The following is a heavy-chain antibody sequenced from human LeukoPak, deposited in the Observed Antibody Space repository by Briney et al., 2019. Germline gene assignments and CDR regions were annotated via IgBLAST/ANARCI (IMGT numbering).Heavy chain of an antibody. CDR2: IYSGGNT. V-gene: IGHV3-53*01. CDR1: GFTVSSNS. Sequence: PGGSLRLSCTVSGFTVSSNSWSWVRQAPGKGLEWVSFIYSGGNTHYSDSVKGRFTISRDSSKNTLYLQMNSLRAEDTAVYYCAKDLRDTAMVFDYWGQGTLVTVSS. J-gene: IGHJ4*02. CDR3: AKDLRDTAMVFDY. D-gene: IGHD5-18*01.